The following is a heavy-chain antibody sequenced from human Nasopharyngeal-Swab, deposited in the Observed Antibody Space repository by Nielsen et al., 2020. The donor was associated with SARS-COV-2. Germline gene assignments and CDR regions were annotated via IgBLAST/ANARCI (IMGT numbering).Heavy chain of an antibody. CDR3: ARATGYSSSQGDY. CDR2: ISSSSSYI. CDR1: GFTFSSYS. Sequence: GESLKISCAASGFTFSSYSMNWVRQAPGKGLEWVSSISSSSSYIYYAGSVKGRFTISRDNAKNSLYLQMNSLRAEDTAVYYCARATGYSSSQGDYWGQGTLVTVSS. J-gene: IGHJ4*02. V-gene: IGHV3-21*01. D-gene: IGHD6-13*01.